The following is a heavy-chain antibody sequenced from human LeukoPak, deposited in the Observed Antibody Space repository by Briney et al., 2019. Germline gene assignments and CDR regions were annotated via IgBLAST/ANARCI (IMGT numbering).Heavy chain of an antibody. D-gene: IGHD2-8*01. V-gene: IGHV1-69*04. CDR3: ARGGKYCTNGVCYWEVDY. Sequence: ASVKVSCKASGGTFSSYAISWVRQAPGQGLEWMGRIIPILGIANYAQKFQGRVTITADKSTSTAYMELSSLRSEDTAVYYCARGGKYCTNGVCYWEVDYWGQGTPVTVSS. CDR1: GGTFSSYA. CDR2: IIPILGIA. J-gene: IGHJ4*02.